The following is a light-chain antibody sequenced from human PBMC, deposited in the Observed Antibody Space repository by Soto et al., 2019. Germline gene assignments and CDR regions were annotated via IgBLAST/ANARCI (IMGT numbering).Light chain of an antibody. J-gene: IGKJ1*01. CDR1: QSVSSK. Sequence: EMVMTQSPATLSVSLVQGATLSCMASQSVSSKLAWYQQKPGLAPWLLIYGASTRATGIPARFSGSGSGTEFTLIISSLQSEDSAVYYCQQYNSWLWTFGQGTKVDIK. CDR3: QQYNSWLWT. CDR2: GAS. V-gene: IGKV3-15*01.